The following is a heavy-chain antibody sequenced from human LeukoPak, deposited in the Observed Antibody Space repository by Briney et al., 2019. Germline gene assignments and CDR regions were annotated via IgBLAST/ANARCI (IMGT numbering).Heavy chain of an antibody. CDR2: FDPEDGET. Sequence: VASVKVSCKVSGYTLTELSMHWVRQAPGKGLEWMGGFDPEDGETIYAQKFQGKVTMTEDTSTDTAYMELSSLRSEDTAVYYCATTDSSSWYVSRAVAIKARYGAFDIWGQGTMVTVSS. V-gene: IGHV1-24*01. J-gene: IGHJ3*02. CDR3: ATTDSSSWYVSRAVAIKARYGAFDI. CDR1: GYTLTELS. D-gene: IGHD6-13*01.